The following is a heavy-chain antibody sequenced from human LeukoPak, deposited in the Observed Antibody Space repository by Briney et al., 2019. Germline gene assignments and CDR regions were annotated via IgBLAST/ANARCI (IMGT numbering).Heavy chain of an antibody. CDR2: IHASGNT. Sequence: SETLSLTCTVSGGSISSYYWSWIRQPAGKGLEWIGRIHASGNTNYNPSLKSRVSMSVDTSKNQFSLKLSSVAAADTAVYYCARVPHANSNWFDPWGQGTLVTVSS. J-gene: IGHJ5*02. V-gene: IGHV4-4*07. CDR1: GGSISSYY. CDR3: ARVPHANSNWFDP. D-gene: IGHD4/OR15-4a*01.